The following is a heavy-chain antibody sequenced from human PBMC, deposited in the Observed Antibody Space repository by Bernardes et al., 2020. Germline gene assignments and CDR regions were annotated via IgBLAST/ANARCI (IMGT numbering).Heavy chain of an antibody. J-gene: IGHJ1*01. CDR1: GFTFSSYG. V-gene: IGHV3-33*01. D-gene: IGHD6-13*01. Sequence: GGSMRLSCEASGFTFSSYGMHWVRQAPGKGLEWVVVILYDGSNKFYADSVKGRFTISRDNSKNTLYQQMNSLGAEDTAVYYCARGPGYRSSWSYFQHWGQGTLVTVSS. CDR2: ILYDGSNK. CDR3: ARGPGYRSSWSYFQH.